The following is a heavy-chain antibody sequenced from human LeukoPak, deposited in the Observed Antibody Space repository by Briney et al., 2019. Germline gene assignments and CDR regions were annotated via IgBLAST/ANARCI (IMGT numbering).Heavy chain of an antibody. CDR1: GGSISSGGYY. J-gene: IGHJ4*02. Sequence: SQTPSLTCTVSGGSISSGGYYWSWIRQHPGKGLEWIGYIYYSGSTYYNPSLKSRVTISVDTSKNQFSLKLSSVTAADTAVYYCARTRATYSSGWYDDYWGQGTLVTVST. D-gene: IGHD6-19*01. CDR3: ARTRATYSSGWYDDY. V-gene: IGHV4-31*03. CDR2: IYYSGST.